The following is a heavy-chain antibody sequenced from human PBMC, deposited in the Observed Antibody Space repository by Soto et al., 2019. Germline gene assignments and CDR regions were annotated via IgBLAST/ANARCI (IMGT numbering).Heavy chain of an antibody. J-gene: IGHJ6*02. Sequence: QVQLVQSGAEVKKPGASVKVSCKASGYTFTSYDINWVRQATGQGLEWMGWMNPNSGNTGYAQKCQSRVTMTRNTSISTAYMELSSLRSEDTAVYYCARGGEIVAAIWYYYYYGMDVWGQGTTVTVSS. CDR3: ARGGEIVAAIWYYYYYGMDV. CDR1: GYTFTSYD. CDR2: MNPNSGNT. V-gene: IGHV1-8*01. D-gene: IGHD5-12*01.